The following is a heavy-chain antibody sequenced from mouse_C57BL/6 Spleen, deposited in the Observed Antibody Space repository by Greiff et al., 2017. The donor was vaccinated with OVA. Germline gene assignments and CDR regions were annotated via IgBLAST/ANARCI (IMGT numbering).Heavy chain of an antibody. CDR3: ARGATVVADFDY. CDR1: GYTFTSYW. D-gene: IGHD1-1*01. V-gene: IGHV1-53*01. Sequence: QVQLQQPGTELVKPGASVKLSCKASGYTFTSYWMHWVKQRPGQGLEWIGNINPSNGGTNYNEKFKGKATLTVDKSSSTAYMELRSLTSEDSAVYYCARGATVVADFDYWGQGTTLTVSS. CDR2: INPSNGGT. J-gene: IGHJ2*01.